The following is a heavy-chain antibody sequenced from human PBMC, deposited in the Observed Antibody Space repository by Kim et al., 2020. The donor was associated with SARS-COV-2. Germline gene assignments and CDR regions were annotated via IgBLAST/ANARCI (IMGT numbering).Heavy chain of an antibody. CDR3: SGEGGVVVVPAAMLFDY. CDR1: GFTFGDYA. Sequence: GGSLRLSCTASGFTFGDYAMSWFRQAPGKGLEWVGFIRSKAYGGTTEYAASVKGRFTIARYDSKSIPYLQMNSLKTEDTAVYYCSGEGGVVVVPAAMLFDYWGQGTLVTVSS. D-gene: IGHD2-2*01. J-gene: IGHJ4*02. V-gene: IGHV3-49*03. CDR2: IRSKAYGGTT.